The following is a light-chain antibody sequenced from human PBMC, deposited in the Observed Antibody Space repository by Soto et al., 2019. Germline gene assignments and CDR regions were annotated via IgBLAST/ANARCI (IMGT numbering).Light chain of an antibody. Sequence: DIVMTQSPDSLAVSLGERATINCKSSQSVLYSSNNKNYLAWYQQKPRQPPKLLIYWASTRESGVPDRFSGSGSGTDFTLTISSLQAEDVEVYYCQQYYSTLSYTFGQGTKLEIK. CDR3: QQYYSTLSYT. J-gene: IGKJ2*01. CDR1: QSVLYSSNNKNY. CDR2: WAS. V-gene: IGKV4-1*01.